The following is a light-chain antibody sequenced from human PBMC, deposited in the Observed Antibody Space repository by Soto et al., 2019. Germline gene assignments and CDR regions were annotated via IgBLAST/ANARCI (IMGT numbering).Light chain of an antibody. CDR1: SSDVGDYDY. Sequence: QSVLTQPPSASGSPGQSVTISCIGTSSDVGDYDYVSWYQHHPGKAPKLIIYEVSKRPSGVPDRFSGSKSGNTASLTVSGFQAEDEADYYCTSYAGSNNFCVFGTGTKVTVL. J-gene: IGLJ1*01. CDR3: TSYAGSNNFCV. V-gene: IGLV2-8*01. CDR2: EVS.